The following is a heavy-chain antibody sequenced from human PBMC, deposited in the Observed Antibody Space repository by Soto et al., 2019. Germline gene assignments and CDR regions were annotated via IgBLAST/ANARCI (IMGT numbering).Heavy chain of an antibody. CDR3: ARGITQGYDY. V-gene: IGHV1-8*02. J-gene: IGHJ4*01. Sequence: ASVKVSCKASGYSFTIFDINWVRQATGQGLEWMGWMSPSSGNTGYAQKFQGRVSMTRNTSISTAYMELSSLRSEDTAVYYCARGITQGYDYWGQGTLVTVSS. CDR2: MSPSSGNT. CDR1: GYSFTIFD. D-gene: IGHD3-16*01.